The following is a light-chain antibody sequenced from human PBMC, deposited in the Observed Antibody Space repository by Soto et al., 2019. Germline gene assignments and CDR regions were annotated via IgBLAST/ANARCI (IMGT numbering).Light chain of an antibody. CDR3: CSYACRTPLV. V-gene: IGLV2-23*01. CDR2: EGT. CDR1: SSDAGNSNF. J-gene: IGLJ3*02. Sequence: QSALTQPASLSGSPGQSITISCKGTSSDAGNSNFVSWYQHHPGKAPKLMIYEGTKLSSGVSNRFSGSKSGNTASLTISGLQAEDEADSYCCSYACRTPLVLGGGTKLTV.